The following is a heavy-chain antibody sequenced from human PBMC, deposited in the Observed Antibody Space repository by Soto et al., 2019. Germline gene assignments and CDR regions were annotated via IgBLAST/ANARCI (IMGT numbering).Heavy chain of an antibody. CDR1: GFTFSSYA. Sequence: GGSLRLSCAASGFTFSSYAMHWVRQAPGKGLEWVSFSSATGAGTYYADSVKGRFTISRDNSKNTLYLQMTSLRADDTTVYYCAKDRRAGGNYGFYSDFWGQGALVTVSS. D-gene: IGHD1-7*01. V-gene: IGHV3-23*01. CDR3: AKDRRAGGNYGFYSDF. CDR2: SSATGAGT. J-gene: IGHJ4*02.